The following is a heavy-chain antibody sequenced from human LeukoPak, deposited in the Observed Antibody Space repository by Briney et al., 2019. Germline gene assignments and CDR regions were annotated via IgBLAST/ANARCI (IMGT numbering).Heavy chain of an antibody. J-gene: IGHJ4*02. CDR3: ARVGYYDILTGTLGVIDY. Sequence: SQTLSLTCTVSGGSISSGGYYWSWIRQPPGKGLEWIGYIYHSGSTYYNPSLKSRVTISVDTSKNQFSLKLSSVTAADTAVYYCARVGYYDILTGTLGVIDYWGQGTLVTVSS. D-gene: IGHD3-9*01. V-gene: IGHV4-30-2*01. CDR2: IYHSGST. CDR1: GGSISSGGYY.